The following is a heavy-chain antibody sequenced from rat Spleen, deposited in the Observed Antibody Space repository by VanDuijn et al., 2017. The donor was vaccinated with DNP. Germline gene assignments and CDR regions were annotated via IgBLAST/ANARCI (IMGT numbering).Heavy chain of an antibody. CDR3: ARSHSYYGYVMDA. V-gene: IGHV5-7*01. D-gene: IGHD1-7*01. CDR1: GFTFSDYN. J-gene: IGHJ4*01. Sequence: EVQLVESGGGLVQPGRSLKLSCAASGFTFSDYNMAWVRQAPKKGLEWVATISYDGSSTYYRDSVKGRFTISRDNAKSTLYLQMDSLRSEDTATYYCARSHSYYGYVMDAWGQGASVTVSS. CDR2: ISYDGSST.